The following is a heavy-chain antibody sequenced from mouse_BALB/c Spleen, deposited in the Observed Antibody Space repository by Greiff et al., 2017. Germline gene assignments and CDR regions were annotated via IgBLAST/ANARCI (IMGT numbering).Heavy chain of an antibody. Sequence: EVMLVESGGGLVKPGGSLKLSCAASGFTFSSYAMSWVRQSPEKRLEWVAEISSGGSYTYYPDTVTGRFTISRDNAKNTLYLEMSSLRSEDTAMYYCARDNGNDAMDYWGQGTSVTVSS. D-gene: IGHD2-1*01. CDR3: ARDNGNDAMDY. V-gene: IGHV5-9-4*01. CDR1: GFTFSSYA. J-gene: IGHJ4*01. CDR2: ISSGGSYT.